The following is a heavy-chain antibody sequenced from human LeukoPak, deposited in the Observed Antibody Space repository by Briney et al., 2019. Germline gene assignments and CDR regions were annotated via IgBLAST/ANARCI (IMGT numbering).Heavy chain of an antibody. D-gene: IGHD2-2*01. CDR3: ARDRGYCTSTSCPLFDY. CDR2: IKQDGSEK. Sequence: QSGGSLRLFCAASGFTFSSYWMSWVRQAPGKGLEWVANIKQDGSEKYYVDSVKGRFTISRDNAKNSLYLQMNSLRADDTAVYYCARDRGYCTSTSCPLFDYWGQGTRVTVSS. V-gene: IGHV3-7*03. J-gene: IGHJ4*02. CDR1: GFTFSSYW.